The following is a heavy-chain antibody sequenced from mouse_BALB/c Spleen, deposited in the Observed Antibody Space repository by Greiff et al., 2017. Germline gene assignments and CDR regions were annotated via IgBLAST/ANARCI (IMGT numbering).Heavy chain of an antibody. CDR2: INPSNGGT. J-gene: IGHJ3*01. CDR1: GYTFTSYY. V-gene: IGHV1S16*01. Sequence: QVHVQQSGAELVKPGASVKLSCKASGYTFTSYYMYWVKQRPGQGLEWIGEINPSNGGTNFNEKFKSKATLTVDKSSSTAYMQLSSLTSEDSAVYYCTIRGFAYWGQGTLVTVSA. CDR3: TIRGFAY.